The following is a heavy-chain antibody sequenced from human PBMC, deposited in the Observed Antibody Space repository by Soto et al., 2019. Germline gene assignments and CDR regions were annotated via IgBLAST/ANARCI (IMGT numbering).Heavy chain of an antibody. J-gene: IGHJ2*01. CDR1: GFTFSSYA. Sequence: QVQLVESGGGVVQPGRSLRLSCAASGFTFSSYAMHWVRQAPGKGLEWVAVISYDGSNKYYADSVKGRFTISRDNSKNTLYLQMNSLRAEDTAVYYCARGRITMVRGPFDLWGRGTLVTVSS. D-gene: IGHD3-10*01. CDR2: ISYDGSNK. V-gene: IGHV3-30-3*01. CDR3: ARGRITMVRGPFDL.